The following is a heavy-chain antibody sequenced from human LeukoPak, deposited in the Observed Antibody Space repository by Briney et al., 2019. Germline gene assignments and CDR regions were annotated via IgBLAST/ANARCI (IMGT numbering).Heavy chain of an antibody. D-gene: IGHD4-17*01. CDR2: ISSSSSYI. V-gene: IGHV3-21*01. Sequence: KARGSPSLSCAASGFTFSSYSMSWVRQAPGKGLECVSSISSSSSYIYSAYSVKGRFTISRDNAKKSLYLQMNSLRAEDTAVCYCARDYGDYIVHWFDPWGQGTLVTVSS. J-gene: IGHJ5*02. CDR1: GFTFSSYS. CDR3: ARDYGDYIVHWFDP.